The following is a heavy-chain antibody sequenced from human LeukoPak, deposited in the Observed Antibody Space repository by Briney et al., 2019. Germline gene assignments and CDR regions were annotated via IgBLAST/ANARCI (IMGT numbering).Heavy chain of an antibody. CDR3: ARPAGVSSSWYTDAFDI. D-gene: IGHD6-13*01. Sequence: ASVKVSCKASGYTFTGYYMHWVRQAPGQGLEWMGRINPKSGGTNYAQKFKSRVTMTRDTSISTAYMELSRLRSDDTAVYYCARPAGVSSSWYTDAFDIWGQGTMVTVSS. V-gene: IGHV1-2*02. CDR1: GYTFTGYY. J-gene: IGHJ3*02. CDR2: INPKSGGT.